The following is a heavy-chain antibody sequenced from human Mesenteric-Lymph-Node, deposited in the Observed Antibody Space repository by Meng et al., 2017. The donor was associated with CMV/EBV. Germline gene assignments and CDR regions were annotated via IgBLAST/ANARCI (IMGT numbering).Heavy chain of an antibody. CDR1: DVDS. CDR3: AKGLSHCTGGRCYSIGYFDD. Sequence: DVDSKYWGRKGPGKGVEWVSLISWDGSSKNYADSVKGQFSISRDNSKNSLYLQMKSLRSEDTALCYCAKGLSHCTGGRCYSIGYFDDWGQGTLVTVSS. D-gene: IGHD2-15*01. J-gene: IGHJ4*02. CDR2: ISWDGSSK. V-gene: IGHV3-43*01.